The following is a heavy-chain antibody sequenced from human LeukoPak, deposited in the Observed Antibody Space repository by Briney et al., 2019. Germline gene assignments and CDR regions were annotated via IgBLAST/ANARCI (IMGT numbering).Heavy chain of an antibody. J-gene: IGHJ4*02. Sequence: ASVKVSCKASGYXFTDHYMHWVRQAPGQGLEWMGWVSPKSGGTNYAQKFQGRVTMTRDTSVSTAYMELSRLRSDDTAVYYCATNEVVGLYSYFDYWGQGTLVTVSS. D-gene: IGHD5-12*01. CDR3: ATNEVVGLYSYFDY. CDR2: VSPKSGGT. CDR1: GYXFTDHY. V-gene: IGHV1-2*02.